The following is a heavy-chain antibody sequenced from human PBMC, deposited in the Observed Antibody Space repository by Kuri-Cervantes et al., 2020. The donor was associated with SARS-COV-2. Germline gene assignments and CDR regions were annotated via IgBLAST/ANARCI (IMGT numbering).Heavy chain of an antibody. D-gene: IGHD3-22*01. Sequence: SQTLSLTCAVYGGSFSGYYWSWIRLPPGKGLEWIGEINHSGSTNYNPSLKSRVTISVDTSKNQFSLKLSSVTAADTAVYYCARGMYYYDSSGYYYDLNFDYWGQGTLVTVSS. CDR1: GGSFSGYY. J-gene: IGHJ4*02. V-gene: IGHV4-34*01. CDR3: ARGMYYYDSSGYYYDLNFDY. CDR2: INHSGST.